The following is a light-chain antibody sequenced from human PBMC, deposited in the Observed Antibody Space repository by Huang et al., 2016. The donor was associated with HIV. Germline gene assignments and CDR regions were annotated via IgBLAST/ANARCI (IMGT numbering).Light chain of an antibody. V-gene: IGKV4-1*01. Sequence: DIVMNQSPDSLAVSLGGRATINCKSSQSVLYSSNNKNYLAWYQQKPGQPPKLLIYWASTRESGVPDRFSGSGSGTDFTLTISSLQAEDVAVYYCQQYYSTPYTFGQGTKLEIK. CDR2: WAS. CDR3: QQYYSTPYT. CDR1: QSVLYSSNNKNY. J-gene: IGKJ2*01.